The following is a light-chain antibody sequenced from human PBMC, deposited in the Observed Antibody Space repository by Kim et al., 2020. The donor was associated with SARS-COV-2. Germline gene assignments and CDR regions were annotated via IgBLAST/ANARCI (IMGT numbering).Light chain of an antibody. CDR3: QQGNSLPLT. J-gene: IGKJ4*01. V-gene: IGKV1-12*01. CDR2: AAS. CDR1: QGISSW. Sequence: DIQMTQSPSSVSASVGDRVTITCRATQGISSWLVWYQQKPGKAPKLLIYAASNLESGVPSRFSGSGSGTDFTLTISSLQPEDSATYYCQQGNSLPLTFGGGTKVEIK.